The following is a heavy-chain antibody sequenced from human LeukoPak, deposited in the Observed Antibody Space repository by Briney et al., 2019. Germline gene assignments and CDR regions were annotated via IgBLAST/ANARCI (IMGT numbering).Heavy chain of an antibody. CDR2: IHAGDSNT. CDR3: ARMSANWFDP. D-gene: IGHD6-25*01. CDR1: GYSFTTYW. V-gene: IGHV5-51*01. Sequence: GESLKISCKGSGYSFTTYWIGWVRQRPGKGLGWMGIIHAGDSNTRYSPPFQGQVTMSVDKSISTAYLQWSSVKASDTAMYYCARMSANWFDPWGQGTLVTVSS. J-gene: IGHJ5*02.